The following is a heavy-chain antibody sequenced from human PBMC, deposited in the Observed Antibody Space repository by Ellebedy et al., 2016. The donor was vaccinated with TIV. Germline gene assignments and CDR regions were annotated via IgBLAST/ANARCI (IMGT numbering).Heavy chain of an antibody. CDR1: GFSFSNFW. Sequence: PGGSLRLSCAAWGFSFSNFWMNWVRQAPGKGLEWVSSISSSSSYIYYADSVKGRFTISRDNAKNSLYLQMNSLRAEDTAVYYCAKAFTSSSWYFSEYFQHWGQGTLVTVSS. J-gene: IGHJ1*01. CDR3: AKAFTSSSWYFSEYFQH. CDR2: ISSSSSYI. V-gene: IGHV3-21*01. D-gene: IGHD6-13*01.